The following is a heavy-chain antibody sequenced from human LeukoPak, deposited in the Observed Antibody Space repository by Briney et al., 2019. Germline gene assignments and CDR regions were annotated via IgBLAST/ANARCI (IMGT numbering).Heavy chain of an antibody. CDR1: VYTLTELS. D-gene: IGHD6-13*01. CDR3: GLSRDIAAGAIDY. Sequence: GASVKVSCKVSVYTLTELSMHWVRQAPGKGLEWMGGFDPEDGEIIYAQKFQGRVPMTEDTSTDTAYMELSSLRSEDTAVCYCGLSRDIAAGAIDYWGQGTLVTVSS. CDR2: FDPEDGEI. V-gene: IGHV1-24*01. J-gene: IGHJ4*02.